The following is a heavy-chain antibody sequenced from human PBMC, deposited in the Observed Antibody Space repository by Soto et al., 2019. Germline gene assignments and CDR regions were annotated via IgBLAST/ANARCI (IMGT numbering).Heavy chain of an antibody. V-gene: IGHV4-39*01. J-gene: IGHJ1*01. Sequence: SETLSLTCTVSGVSITTSSYFWGWIRQPPGKGLEWIGSVYYSGSTYYNPSLKSRVTISVDTSKNQFSLKLTSVTAADTAVYYCENPIRGDYYLFQYWGQGSLVTVSS. CDR2: VYYSGST. CDR3: ENPIRGDYYLFQY. CDR1: GVSITTSSYF. D-gene: IGHD2-21*02.